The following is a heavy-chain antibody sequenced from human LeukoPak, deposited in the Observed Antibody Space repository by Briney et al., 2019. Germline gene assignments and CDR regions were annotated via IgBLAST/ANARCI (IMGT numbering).Heavy chain of an antibody. V-gene: IGHV3-11*01. D-gene: IGHD4-11*01. CDR2: ISSSGSTI. J-gene: IGHJ4*02. CDR1: GFTFSDYY. Sequence: GGSLRLSCAASGFTFSDYYMSWIRQAPGKGLEWVSYISSSGSTIYYADSVKGRFTISRANSKNTLYLQMKSLRVDDTAVYCCAKSVEHSNYRKFHDWGQGTLVTVSS. CDR3: AKSVEHSNYRKFHD.